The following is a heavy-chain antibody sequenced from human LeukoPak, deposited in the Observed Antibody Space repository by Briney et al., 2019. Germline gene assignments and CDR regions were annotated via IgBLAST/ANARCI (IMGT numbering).Heavy chain of an antibody. CDR2: INHSGGT. CDR3: ARDGGGVPAALDY. CDR1: GGSFSGYY. D-gene: IGHD2-2*01. Sequence: PSETLSLTCAVYGGSFSGYYWSWIRQPPGKGLEWIGEINHSGGTNYNPSLKSRVTISVDTSKNQFSLKLSSVTAADTAVYYCARDGGGVPAALDYWGQGTLVTVSS. J-gene: IGHJ4*02. V-gene: IGHV4-34*01.